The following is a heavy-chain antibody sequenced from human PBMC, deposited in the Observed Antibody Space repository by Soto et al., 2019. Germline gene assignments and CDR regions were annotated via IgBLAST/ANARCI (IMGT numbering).Heavy chain of an antibody. CDR3: AKGDNLGPKTGYAFDP. V-gene: IGHV6-1*01. CDR1: GVSVSLNTAS. Sequence: PSQTLSLTCVISGVSVSLNTASWNWLSQSPSRGLEWRARTYFRSKWYNDYAVSVKSQIIINPDTSNNQFSLQLNSVTPEDTAVYFCAKGDNLGPKTGYAFDPWGQGIMVTVSS. CDR2: TYFRSKWYN. D-gene: IGHD5-12*01. J-gene: IGHJ5*02.